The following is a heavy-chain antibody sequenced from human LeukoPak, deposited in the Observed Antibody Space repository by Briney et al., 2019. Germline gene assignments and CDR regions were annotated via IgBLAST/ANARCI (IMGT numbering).Heavy chain of an antibody. D-gene: IGHD3-22*01. CDR2: INPNSGGT. Sequence: ASVKVSCKVSGYTFTGYYMNWVRQAPGQGVEWMGRINPNSGGTNYAQKFQGRVTMTRDTSISTAYMELSRLRSDDTAVYYCARGGPRYYDSSGYANPPFDYWGQGTLVTVSA. V-gene: IGHV1-2*06. J-gene: IGHJ4*02. CDR3: ARGGPRYYDSSGYANPPFDY. CDR1: GYTFTGYY.